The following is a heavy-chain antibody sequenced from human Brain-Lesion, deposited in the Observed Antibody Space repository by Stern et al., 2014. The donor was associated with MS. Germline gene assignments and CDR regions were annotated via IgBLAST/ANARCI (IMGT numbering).Heavy chain of an antibody. D-gene: IGHD5-12*01. CDR3: AREGGDDDDYYCLDV. J-gene: IGHJ6*02. CDR2: IYASGTT. CDR1: GLTVANEY. V-gene: IGHV3-53*04. Sequence: EVQLVESGGGLVQPGGSLRLSCAASGLTVANEYMSWVRQAPGKGPEWVSLIYASGTTAYADSVKGRFIISRHNSENTLSLQMNSLRPEDTAVYYCAREGGDDDDYYCLDVWGPGTTVTVSS.